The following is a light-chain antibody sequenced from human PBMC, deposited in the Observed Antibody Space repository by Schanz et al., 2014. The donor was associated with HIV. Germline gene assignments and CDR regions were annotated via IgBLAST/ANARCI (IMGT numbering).Light chain of an antibody. J-gene: IGKJ5*01. CDR1: QSVSTS. V-gene: IGKV3D-15*01. CDR3: QQYNDWPPIT. Sequence: EILLTQSPATLSLSPGDRATLSCRASQSVSTSLAWYQQRPGQAPRLLIYDASNRATGIPARFSGSGSGTEFTLTISSLQSEDFAVYYCQQYNDWPPITFGQGTRLEIK. CDR2: DAS.